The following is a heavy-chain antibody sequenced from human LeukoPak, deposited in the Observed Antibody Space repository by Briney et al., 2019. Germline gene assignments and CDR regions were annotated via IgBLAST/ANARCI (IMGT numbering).Heavy chain of an antibody. Sequence: PRRSLSPSCAPSGFTPSLYWISCGRPAPRKRLGWVAKIKLVGSEKQDESERNDVDSMKGRFTISRDNAKNSLYLQMNSLRAEDTAVYYCARSGRGVDSFYFYMDVWGKGTTVTVSS. V-gene: IGHV3-7*01. D-gene: IGHD3-10*01. J-gene: IGHJ6*03. CDR1: GFTPSLYW. CDR2: IKLVGSEKQDESER. CDR3: ARSGRGVDSFYFYMDV.